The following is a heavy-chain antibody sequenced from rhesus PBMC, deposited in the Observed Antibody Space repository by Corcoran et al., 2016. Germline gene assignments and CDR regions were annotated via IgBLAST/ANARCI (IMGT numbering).Heavy chain of an antibody. CDR1: GSTFRDYY. CDR2: ISNTGGST. Sequence: EVKLVESGGGLAKPGGSLRLSCAASGSTFRDYYMDWVRQAPGKGLECGSRISNTGGSTWYADSVKGRFTISRENAKNTLYLQMNSLRTEVTAVYSCARVRSGPDYWGQGVLVAVSS. D-gene: IGHD6-25*01. V-gene: IGHV3-178*01. CDR3: ARVRSGPDY. J-gene: IGHJ4*01.